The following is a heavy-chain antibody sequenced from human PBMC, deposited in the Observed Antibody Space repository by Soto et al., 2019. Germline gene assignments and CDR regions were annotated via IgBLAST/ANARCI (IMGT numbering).Heavy chain of an antibody. J-gene: IGHJ4*02. CDR1: GYTFTSYG. CDR3: ARAYCSGGSCVRWDY. V-gene: IGHV1-18*04. D-gene: IGHD2-15*01. Sequence: ASVKVSCKASGYTFTSYGISWVRQAPGQGLEWMGWISAYNGNTNYAQKLQGRVTMTTDTSTSTAYMELRSLRSDDTAVYYCARAYCSGGSCVRWDYWGQGTLVTVSS. CDR2: ISAYNGNT.